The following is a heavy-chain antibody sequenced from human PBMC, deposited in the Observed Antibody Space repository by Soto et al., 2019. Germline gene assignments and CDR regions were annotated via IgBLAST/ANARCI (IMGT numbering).Heavy chain of an antibody. Sequence: QVQLVESGGGVVQPGRSLRLSCAASGFTFSTYGMYWVRQAPGKGLEWVGVISNDGSNKYYTDSVKGRFTISRDNSQNTLFLQMNSLRAEDTAVYYCAKLPYGDYAEFDYWGQGTLVTVSS. D-gene: IGHD4-17*01. CDR3: AKLPYGDYAEFDY. CDR2: ISNDGSNK. CDR1: GFTFSTYG. J-gene: IGHJ4*02. V-gene: IGHV3-30*18.